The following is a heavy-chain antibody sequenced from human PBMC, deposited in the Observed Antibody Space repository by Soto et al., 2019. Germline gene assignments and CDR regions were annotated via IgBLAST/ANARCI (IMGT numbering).Heavy chain of an antibody. V-gene: IGHV4-59*06. J-gene: IGHJ4*02. CDR1: GGSISSYY. Sequence: PSETLSLTCTVSGGSISSYYWSWMRQHPGKGLEWIGYIYYSGSTYYNPSLKSRVTISVDTSKNQFSLKLSSVTAADTAVYYCARYSNWYYFDYWGQGTLVTVSS. D-gene: IGHD4-4*01. CDR3: ARYSNWYYFDY. CDR2: IYYSGST.